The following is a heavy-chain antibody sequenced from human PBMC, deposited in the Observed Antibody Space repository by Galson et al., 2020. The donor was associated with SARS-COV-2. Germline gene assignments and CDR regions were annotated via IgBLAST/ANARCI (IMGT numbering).Heavy chain of an antibody. V-gene: IGHV3-30-3*01. CDR1: GFTFSSYA. CDR2: ISYDGSNK. D-gene: IGHD2-21*02. CDR3: TRDRGWGLAQRGYGMDV. Sequence: TGGSLRLSCAASGFTFSSYAMHWVRQAPGKGLEWVAVISYDGSNKYHADSVKGRFSISRDNPKNTLFLQMNSLGAEDTAVYHCTRDRGWGLAQRGYGMDVWGQGTTVIVSS. J-gene: IGHJ6*02.